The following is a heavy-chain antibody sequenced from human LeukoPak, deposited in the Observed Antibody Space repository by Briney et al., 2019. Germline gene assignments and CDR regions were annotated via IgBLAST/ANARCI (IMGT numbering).Heavy chain of an antibody. D-gene: IGHD3-3*01. J-gene: IGHJ5*02. V-gene: IGHV4-61*02. CDR1: GGSISRGSYY. CDR2: IYTSGST. CDR3: ARDRLEWLLGLDP. Sequence: PAETLSLTCTVSGGSISRGSYYWSWIRQPAGKGLEWIGRIYTSGSTNYNPSLKSRVTISVDTSKNQFSLKLSSVTAADTAVYYCARDRLEWLLGLDPWGQGTLVTVSS.